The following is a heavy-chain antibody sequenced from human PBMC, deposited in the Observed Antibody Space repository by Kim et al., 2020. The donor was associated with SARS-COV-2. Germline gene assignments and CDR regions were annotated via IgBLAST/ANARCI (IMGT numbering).Heavy chain of an antibody. CDR3: ARGSYDFWSGALFDY. CDR1: GYTFTSYG. CDR2: ISAYNGNT. D-gene: IGHD3-3*01. J-gene: IGHJ4*02. V-gene: IGHV1-18*01. Sequence: ASVKVSCKASGYTFTSYGISWVRQAPGQGLEWMGWISAYNGNTNYAQKLQGRVTMTTDTSTSTAYMELGSLRSDDTAVYYCARGSYDFWSGALFDYWGQGTLVTVSS.